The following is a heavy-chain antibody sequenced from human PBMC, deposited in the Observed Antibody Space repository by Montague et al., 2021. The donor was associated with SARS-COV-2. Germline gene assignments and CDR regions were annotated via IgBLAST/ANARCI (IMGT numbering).Heavy chain of an antibody. Sequence: SETLSLTCTVSGGSTSSNYWNWIRQPPGRGLEWIGYTYYSGSTNYNPSLESRVTISADTSKNHFSLKLRSVTAADTAVYYCAREISGPDYFDYWGQGTLVTVSS. V-gene: IGHV4-59*01. CDR3: AREISGPDYFDY. CDR1: GGSTSSNY. CDR2: TYYSGST. D-gene: IGHD3-10*01. J-gene: IGHJ4*02.